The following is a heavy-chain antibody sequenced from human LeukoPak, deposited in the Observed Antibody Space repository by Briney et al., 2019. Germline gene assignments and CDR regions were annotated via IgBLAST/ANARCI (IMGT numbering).Heavy chain of an antibody. V-gene: IGHV3-23*01. Sequence: PGGSLRLSCAASGFTFSSYAMTWVRQAPGKGLEWVSGYSHNGDRTNYADSVEGRFTMSRDTSENTLYLQMNSLRAEDTAVYYCAKGGWLQYIDSWGQGSLVTVSS. CDR1: GFTFSSYA. CDR3: AKGGWLQYIDS. J-gene: IGHJ4*02. CDR2: YSHNGDRT. D-gene: IGHD5-24*01.